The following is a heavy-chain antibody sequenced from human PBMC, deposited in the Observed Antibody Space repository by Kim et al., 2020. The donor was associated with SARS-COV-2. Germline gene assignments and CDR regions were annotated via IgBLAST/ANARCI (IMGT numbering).Heavy chain of an antibody. J-gene: IGHJ4*02. D-gene: IGHD2-21*02. Sequence: GGSLRLSCAASGFTFSSYSMNWVRQAPGKGLEWVSSISSSSSYIYYADSVKGRFTISRDNAKNSLYLQMNSLRAEDTAVYYCARDQAKRHIVVVTAIGVFDYWGQGTLVTVSS. CDR3: ARDQAKRHIVVVTAIGVFDY. CDR1: GFTFSSYS. V-gene: IGHV3-21*01. CDR2: ISSSSSYI.